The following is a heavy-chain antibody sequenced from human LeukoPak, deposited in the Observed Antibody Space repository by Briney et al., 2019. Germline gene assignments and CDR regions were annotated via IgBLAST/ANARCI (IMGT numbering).Heavy chain of an antibody. CDR1: GGSISSYY. V-gene: IGHV4-59*12. Sequence: SETLSLTCTVSGGSISSYYWSWLRQPPGKGLEWIGYIYYSGSTNYNPSLKSRVTISVDTSKNQFSLKLSSVTAADTAVYYCARVAAATWFDPWGQGTLVTVSS. J-gene: IGHJ5*02. CDR3: ARVAAATWFDP. CDR2: IYYSGST. D-gene: IGHD6-13*01.